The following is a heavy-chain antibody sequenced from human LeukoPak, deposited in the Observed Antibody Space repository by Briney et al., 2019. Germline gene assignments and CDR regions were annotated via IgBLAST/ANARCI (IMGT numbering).Heavy chain of an antibody. V-gene: IGHV4-59*08. J-gene: IGHJ3*02. D-gene: IGHD1-26*01. CDR2: IYHSGST. CDR3: ARGQKWELLGDAFDI. CDR1: GASIRTYY. Sequence: SETLSLTCAVSGASIRTYYWSWIRQPPGKGLEWIGYIYHSGSTNYNPSLKSRVTMSVDTSKNQFSLKLSSVTAADTAVYYCARGQKWELLGDAFDIWGQGTMVTVSS.